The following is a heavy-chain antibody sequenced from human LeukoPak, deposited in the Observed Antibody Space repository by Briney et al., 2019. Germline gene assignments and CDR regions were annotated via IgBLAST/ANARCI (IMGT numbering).Heavy chain of an antibody. CDR1: GFTFSDYY. Sequence: KPGGSLRLSCAASGFTFSDYYMSWIRQAPGKGLEWVSYISSSSSYTNYADSVKGRFTISRDNAKNSLYLQMNSLRAEDTAVYYCATVSPGSGWFFDYWGQGTLVTVSS. J-gene: IGHJ4*02. V-gene: IGHV3-11*05. CDR3: ATVSPGSGWFFDY. D-gene: IGHD6-19*01. CDR2: ISSSSSYT.